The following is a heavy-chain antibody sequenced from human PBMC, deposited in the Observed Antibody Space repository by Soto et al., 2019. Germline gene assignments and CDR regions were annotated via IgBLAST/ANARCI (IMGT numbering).Heavy chain of an antibody. CDR1: GFTFSSYS. Sequence: LRLSCAASGFTFSSYSMNWVRQAPGKGLEWVSSISSSSSYIYYADSVKGRFTISRDNAKNSLYLQMNSLRAEDTAVYYCARRCSGGSCYDDYYYYGMDVWGQGTTVTVSS. D-gene: IGHD2-15*01. CDR3: ARRCSGGSCYDDYYYYGMDV. CDR2: ISSSSSYI. J-gene: IGHJ6*02. V-gene: IGHV3-21*01.